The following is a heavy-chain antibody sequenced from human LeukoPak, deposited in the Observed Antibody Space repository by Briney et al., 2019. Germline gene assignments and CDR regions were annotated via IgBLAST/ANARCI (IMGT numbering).Heavy chain of an antibody. V-gene: IGHV4-31*03. CDR1: GGSISSGGYY. Sequence: PSETLSRTCTMSGGSISSGGYYWSWIRQHPGKSQEWIGYIYYSGSTYYNPSLKSRVTISADTSKNQFSLKLSSVTAADTAVYYRARAPSGSYLIYYYYGMDVWGQGTTVTVSS. J-gene: IGHJ6*02. CDR2: IYYSGST. CDR3: ARAPSGSYLIYYYYGMDV. D-gene: IGHD1-26*01.